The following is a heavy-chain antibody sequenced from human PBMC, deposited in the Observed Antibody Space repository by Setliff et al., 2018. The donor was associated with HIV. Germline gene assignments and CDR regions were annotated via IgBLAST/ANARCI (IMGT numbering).Heavy chain of an antibody. V-gene: IGHV1-69*13. CDR2: IVPILNTG. D-gene: IGHD3-22*01. CDR1: GGTFGSHE. Sequence: SVKVSCKAPGGTFGSHEISWVRQAPGQGLEWMGGIVPILNTGNYAPKFQGRVTITADESTTTAYMELSSLRSEDTAVYYCARIPNHSSGFDYWGQGTPVTVSS. J-gene: IGHJ4*02. CDR3: ARIPNHSSGFDY.